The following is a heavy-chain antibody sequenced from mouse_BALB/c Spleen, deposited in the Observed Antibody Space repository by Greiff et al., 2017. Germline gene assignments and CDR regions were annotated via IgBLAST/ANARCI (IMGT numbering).Heavy chain of an antibody. CDR2: ISSGGSYT. Sequence: EVKVVESGGDLVKPGGSLKLSCAASGFTFSSYGMSWVRQTPDKRLEWVATISSGGSYTYYPDSVKGRFTISRDNAKNTLYLQMSSLKSEDTAMYYCARLYDGYYWGQGTLVTVSA. J-gene: IGHJ3*01. CDR3: ARLYDGYY. V-gene: IGHV5-6*01. CDR1: GFTFSSYG. D-gene: IGHD2-3*01.